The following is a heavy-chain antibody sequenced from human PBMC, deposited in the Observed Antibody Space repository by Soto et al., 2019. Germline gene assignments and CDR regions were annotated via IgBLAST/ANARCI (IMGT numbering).Heavy chain of an antibody. V-gene: IGHV3-33*01. CDR3: ARPHSNYPTSWFDP. D-gene: IGHD4-4*01. Sequence: PVGSLRLSCAASGFTFSSYGMHWVRQAPGKGLEWVAVIWYDGSNKYYADSVKGRFTISRDNSKNTLYLQMNSLRAEDTAVYYCARPHSNYPTSWFDPWGQGTLVTVSS. CDR1: GFTFSSYG. J-gene: IGHJ5*02. CDR2: IWYDGSNK.